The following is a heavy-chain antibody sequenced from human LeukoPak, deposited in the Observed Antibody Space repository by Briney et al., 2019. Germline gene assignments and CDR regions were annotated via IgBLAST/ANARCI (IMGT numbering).Heavy chain of an antibody. CDR2: ISYDGSNK. V-gene: IGHV3-30*04. J-gene: IGHJ6*04. D-gene: IGHD3-10*01. CDR3: ARGRVRGPPYYYYGMDV. Sequence: PGGSLRLSCAASGFTFSSYAMHWVRQAPGKGLEWVAVISYDGSNKYYADSVKGRFTISRDNSKNTLYLQMNSLRAEDTAVYYCARGRVRGPPYYYYGMDVWGKGTTVTVSS. CDR1: GFTFSSYA.